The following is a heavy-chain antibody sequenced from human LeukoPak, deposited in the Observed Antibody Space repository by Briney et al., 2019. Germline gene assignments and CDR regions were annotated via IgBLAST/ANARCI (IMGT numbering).Heavy chain of an antibody. Sequence: GGSLRLSCAASGFTFSSYSMNWVRQAPGKGLEWVSSISSSSSYIYYADSVKGRFTISRDNAKNSLYLQMNSLRAEDTAVYYCARLYFGRPDWYFDLWGRGTLVTVSS. V-gene: IGHV3-21*01. CDR1: GFTFSSYS. J-gene: IGHJ2*01. D-gene: IGHD3-9*01. CDR3: ARLYFGRPDWYFDL. CDR2: ISSSSSYI.